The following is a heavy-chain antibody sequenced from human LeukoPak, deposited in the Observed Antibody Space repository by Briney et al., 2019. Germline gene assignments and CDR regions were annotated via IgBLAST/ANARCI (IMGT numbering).Heavy chain of an antibody. Sequence: SETLSLTCTVSDGSISSYYWSWIRQTPGKGLEWIGYIYYRGDTNYNPSLQSRVTLLVDTSKNQFSLKLTSVSAADTAVYYCVRGPYGSGISNWFDPWGQGTLVIVSS. CDR1: DGSISSYY. D-gene: IGHD3-10*01. J-gene: IGHJ5*02. CDR2: IYYRGDT. V-gene: IGHV4-59*01. CDR3: VRGPYGSGISNWFDP.